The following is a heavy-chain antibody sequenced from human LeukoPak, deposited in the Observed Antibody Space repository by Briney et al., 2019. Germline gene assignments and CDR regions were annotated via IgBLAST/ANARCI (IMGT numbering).Heavy chain of an antibody. D-gene: IGHD2-15*01. CDR2: INPNSGGT. CDR1: GYTFTNYA. Sequence: ASVKVSCKASGYTFTNYAINWVRQAPGQGLEWMGRINPNSGGTNYAQKFQGRVTMTRDTSISTAYMELSRLRSDDTAVYYCARDAPVGVVVAASRGYYFDYWGQGTLVTVSS. CDR3: ARDAPVGVVVAASRGYYFDY. V-gene: IGHV1-2*06. J-gene: IGHJ4*02.